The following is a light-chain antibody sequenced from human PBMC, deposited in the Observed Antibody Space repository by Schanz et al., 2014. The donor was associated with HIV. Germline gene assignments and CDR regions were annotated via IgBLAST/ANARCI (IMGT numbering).Light chain of an antibody. CDR1: QAIGTW. CDR2: KAS. V-gene: IGKV1-5*03. CDR3: LQHNSYPRT. Sequence: DIQMTQSPSTLSASVGDRVSITCRASQAIGTWLAWYQQKPGRAPKLLIYKASNLATGVPSRFSGSGSGTEFTLTISSLQPEDFATYYCLQHNSYPRTFGQGTKVEIK. J-gene: IGKJ1*01.